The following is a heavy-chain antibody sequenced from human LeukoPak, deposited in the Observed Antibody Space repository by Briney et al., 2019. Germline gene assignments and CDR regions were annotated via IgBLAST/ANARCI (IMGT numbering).Heavy chain of an antibody. Sequence: SVKVSCKASGDTFSSYAINWVRQAPGQGPEWMGRIIPIFAATSYAQKFQGRVTITADKSTSTAYMELRRLRSEDTAVYYCARSKWEPLYYFDYWGQGTLVTVSS. D-gene: IGHD1-26*01. V-gene: IGHV1-69*06. CDR1: GDTFSSYA. CDR2: IIPIFAAT. J-gene: IGHJ4*02. CDR3: ARSKWEPLYYFDY.